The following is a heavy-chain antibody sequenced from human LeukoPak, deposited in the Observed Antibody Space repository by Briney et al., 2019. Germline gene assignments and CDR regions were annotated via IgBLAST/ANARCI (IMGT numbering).Heavy chain of an antibody. J-gene: IGHJ4*02. CDR1: GFTFSDFY. CDR3: ARDQDGSGTYYLDY. D-gene: IGHD3-10*01. Sequence: GGSLRLSCAASGFTFSDFYMSWIRQAPGKGLEWVSYISSSGNTKYYADSVKGRFTMSRDNAKNSLYLQMDSLRVEDTAVYYCARDQDGSGTYYLDYWGQGTLVTVSS. V-gene: IGHV3-11*01. CDR2: ISSSGNTK.